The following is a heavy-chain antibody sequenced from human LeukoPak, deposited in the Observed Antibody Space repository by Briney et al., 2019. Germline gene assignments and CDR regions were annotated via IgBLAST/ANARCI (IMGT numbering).Heavy chain of an antibody. CDR3: SVPLRFGELLSTD. CDR2: INPNSGAT. CDR1: GYIFTDYY. D-gene: IGHD3-10*01. J-gene: IGHJ4*02. V-gene: IGHV1-2*02. Sequence: ASVKVSCKASGYIFTDYYMHWVRQAPGQGPEWMGWINPNSGATHYAQKFQGRVTMTRDTSISTACMELSSLRSDDTAVYYCSVPLRFGELLSTDWGQGTLVTVSS.